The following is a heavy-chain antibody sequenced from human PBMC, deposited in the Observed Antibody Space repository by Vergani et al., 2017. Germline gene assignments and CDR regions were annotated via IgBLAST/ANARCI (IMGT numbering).Heavy chain of an antibody. CDR2: IYSTGST. CDR3: ARCDLHGSGSPFDY. J-gene: IGHJ4*02. D-gene: IGHD3-10*01. CDR1: GDSISSGVYY. Sequence: QLHLQESGPGLVKPSQTLSLTCSVSGDSISSGVYYWNWIRQHPGKGLEWIGYIYSTGSTHHNPSLRRRINMSVDTSKNQFSLKLNSVTAADTAMYYCARCDLHGSGSPFDYWGQGTLVTVSS. V-gene: IGHV4-31*03.